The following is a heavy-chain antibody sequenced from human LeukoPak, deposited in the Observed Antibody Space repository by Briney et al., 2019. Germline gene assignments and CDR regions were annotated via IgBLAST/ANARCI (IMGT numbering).Heavy chain of an antibody. V-gene: IGHV4-31*03. Sequence: PSETLSLTCTVSGGSISSGGYYWSWIRQHPGKGLEWIGYIYYSGSTYYNPSLKSRVTISVDTSKNQFSLKLSSVTAANTAVYYCARDGEVARLDYWGQGTLVTVSS. CDR1: GGSISSGGYY. D-gene: IGHD6-6*01. CDR3: ARDGEVARLDY. CDR2: IYYSGST. J-gene: IGHJ4*02.